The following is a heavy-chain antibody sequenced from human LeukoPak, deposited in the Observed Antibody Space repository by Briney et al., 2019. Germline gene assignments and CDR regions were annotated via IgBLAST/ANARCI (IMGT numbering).Heavy chain of an antibody. CDR1: GFTFRNYV. Sequence: PGGSLRLSCAASGFTFRNYVMSWVRQAPGKGLEWVAAISGSDGSTWYADSVKGRFTISRDNSKNTLFLQMNSLRAEDTAVYYCAKYFYDSSTYSFDYWGQGTLVTVSS. D-gene: IGHD3-22*01. CDR2: ISGSDGST. CDR3: AKYFYDSSTYSFDY. V-gene: IGHV3-23*01. J-gene: IGHJ4*02.